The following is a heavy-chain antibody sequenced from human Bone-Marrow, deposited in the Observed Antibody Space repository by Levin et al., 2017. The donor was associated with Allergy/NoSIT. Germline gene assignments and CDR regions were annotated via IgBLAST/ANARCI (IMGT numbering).Heavy chain of an antibody. J-gene: IGHJ4*02. Sequence: GESLKISCAASGFSFSTFAMSWVRQAPGKGLEWVSAITGGSEYTFYSDSVKGRFTISRDNSKNTLHLQMSGLRGEDTAIYYCAKATPTWELYDYWGQGTLVTVSS. D-gene: IGHD1-26*01. CDR2: ITGGSEYT. CDR3: AKATPTWELYDY. V-gene: IGHV3-23*01. CDR1: GFSFSTFA.